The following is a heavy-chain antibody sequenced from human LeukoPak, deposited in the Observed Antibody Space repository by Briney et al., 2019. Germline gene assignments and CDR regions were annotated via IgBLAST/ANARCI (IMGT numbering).Heavy chain of an antibody. V-gene: IGHV4-38-2*01. CDR2: IYHSGST. J-gene: IGHJ4*02. D-gene: IGHD2-21*01. CDR3: ARLYCCADCYPDY. Sequence: SETLSLTCAVSGYSISSGYYWGWIRQPPGKGLEWIGSIYHSGSTYYNPSLKSRVTISVDTSKNQFSLKLSSVTAADTAVYYCARLYCCADCYPDYWGQGTLVTVSS. CDR1: GYSISSGYY.